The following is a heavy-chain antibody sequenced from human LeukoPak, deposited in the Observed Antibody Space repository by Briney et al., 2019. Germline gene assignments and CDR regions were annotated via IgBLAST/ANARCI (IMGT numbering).Heavy chain of an antibody. CDR2: INYSGRT. CDR1: GGSFSGYY. V-gene: IGHV4-34*01. D-gene: IGHD3-10*01. J-gene: IGHJ1*01. CDR3: ASGPNRALI. Sequence: SETLSLTCAVYGGSFSGYYWSWIRQAPGKGLEWIGEINYSGRTNYNPSLKSRVTISVDTSKNQFSLKLSSVTAADTAVYYCASGPNRALIWGPGTLVTVSS.